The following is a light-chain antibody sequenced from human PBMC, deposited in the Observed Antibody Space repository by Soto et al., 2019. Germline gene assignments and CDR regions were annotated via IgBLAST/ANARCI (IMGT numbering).Light chain of an antibody. V-gene: IGKV1-5*01. CDR1: QTISTF. CDR3: QHYISFPWT. Sequence: DIQMTQSPPTLSASVGARVPITCRASQTISTFLAWYQHKPGEAPKLLIAEASNLESGVPSRFSGSGSGTEFTLTISRLQPDDVATYYCQHYISFPWTFGQGTKVEI. CDR2: EAS. J-gene: IGKJ1*01.